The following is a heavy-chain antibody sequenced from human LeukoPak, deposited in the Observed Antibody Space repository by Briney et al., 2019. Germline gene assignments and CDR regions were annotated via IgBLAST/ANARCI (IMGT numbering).Heavy chain of an antibody. CDR1: GFSFNNYA. D-gene: IGHD3-16*01. CDR2: ISYDGGDK. Sequence: PGKSLRLSCAASGFSFNNYAMYWVRQAPGKGLEWVALISYDGGDKYYAESMKGRITISRDNAENTLYLQMNNLRPDDTAFYFCVTEGVEYSYSYGDYWGQGTLVTVSS. J-gene: IGHJ4*02. CDR3: VTEGVEYSYSYGDY. V-gene: IGHV3-30*03.